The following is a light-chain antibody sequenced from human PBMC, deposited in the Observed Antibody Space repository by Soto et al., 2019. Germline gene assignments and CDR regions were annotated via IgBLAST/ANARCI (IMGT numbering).Light chain of an antibody. CDR1: TSNIGTNT. CDR3: ATWDDSVYV. CDR2: TND. J-gene: IGLJ1*01. V-gene: IGLV1-44*01. Sequence: QSLLTQPPSASGTPGQRVTLSCSGSTSNIGTNTVNWFQHVPGSAPKLLIYTNDQRPSGVPDRFSGSRSGTSASLAISGLQSEDEADYYCATWDDSVYVFGTGTKLTVL.